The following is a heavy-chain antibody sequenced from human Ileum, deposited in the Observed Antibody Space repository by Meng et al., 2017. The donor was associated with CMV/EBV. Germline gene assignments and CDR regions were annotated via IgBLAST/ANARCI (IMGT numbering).Heavy chain of an antibody. CDR2: IYYSGST. J-gene: IGHJ4*02. Sequence: SLTCTVSGGSVSSGSHYWSWIRQPPGKGLEWIGCIYYSGSTNYNPSLKNRVTISVDTSNNQFSLKLSSVTAADTAVYYCARGRTAAAYWGQGVLVTVSS. V-gene: IGHV4-61*01. D-gene: IGHD6-13*01. CDR3: ARGRTAAAY. CDR1: GGSVSSGSHY.